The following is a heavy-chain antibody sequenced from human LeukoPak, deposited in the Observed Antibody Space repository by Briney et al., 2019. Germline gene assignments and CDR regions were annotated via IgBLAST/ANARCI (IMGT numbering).Heavy chain of an antibody. D-gene: IGHD2-2*01. CDR2: INAGNGNT. CDR1: GYTFTSYA. CDR3: VRERCSSTSCYFQH. J-gene: IGHJ1*01. V-gene: IGHV1-3*01. Sequence: ASVKVSCKASGYTFTSYAMHWVRQAPGQRLEWMGWINAGNGNTKYSQKFQGRVTITRDTSASTAYMELSSLRSEDTAVYYCVRERCSSTSCYFQHWGQGTLVTVSS.